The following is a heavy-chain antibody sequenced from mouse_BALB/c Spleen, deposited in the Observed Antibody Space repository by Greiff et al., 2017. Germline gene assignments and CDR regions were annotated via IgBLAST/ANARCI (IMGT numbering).Heavy chain of an antibody. J-gene: IGHJ2*01. Sequence: EVHLVESGGGLVKPGGSLKPSCAASGFTFSSYAMSWVRQTPEKRLEWVASISSGGSTYYPDSVKGRFTISRDNARNILYLQMSSLRSEDTAMYYCARGEDYGNYFDYWGQGTTLTVSS. CDR1: GFTFSSYA. CDR2: ISSGGST. CDR3: ARGEDYGNYFDY. D-gene: IGHD2-1*01. V-gene: IGHV5-6-5*01.